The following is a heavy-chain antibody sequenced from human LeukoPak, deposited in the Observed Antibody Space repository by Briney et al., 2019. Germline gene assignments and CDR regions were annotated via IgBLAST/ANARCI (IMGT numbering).Heavy chain of an antibody. J-gene: IGHJ4*02. CDR3: ATKSPPDY. Sequence: GASVKVSCKDSGYTFTVYYMHWVRQAPGQGGEWMGWINPNSGGTNYTQKFQGGVTITRDTSISTAYMELSRLRSDDTAVYYCATKSPPDYWGQRTLVTVSS. CDR2: INPNSGGT. CDR1: GYTFTVYY. V-gene: IGHV1-2*02.